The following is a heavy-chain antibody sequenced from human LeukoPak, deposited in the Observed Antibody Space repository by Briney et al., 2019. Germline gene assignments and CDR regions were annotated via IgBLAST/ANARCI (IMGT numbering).Heavy chain of an antibody. CDR2: TDPSDSYT. CDR1: GYNFTSYW. V-gene: IGHV5-10-1*01. J-gene: IGHJ4*02. Sequence: GASLRISCKGSGYNFTSYWISWVRQMPGKGLEWMGRTDPSDSYTNYSPSFQGHVTISADKSISTAYLQWSSLKASDTAMYYCARRCSSSSCPFEYWGQGTLVTVSS. D-gene: IGHD2-2*01. CDR3: ARRCSSSSCPFEY.